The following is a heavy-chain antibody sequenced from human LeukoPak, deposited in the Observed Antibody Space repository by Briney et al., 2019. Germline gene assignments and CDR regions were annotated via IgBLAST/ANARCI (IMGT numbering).Heavy chain of an antibody. CDR3: AKDYGGPDY. D-gene: IGHD3-10*01. CDR2: ISYDGSNK. CDR1: GFTFSSYG. Sequence: GRSLRLSCAASGFTFSSYGIHWVRQAPGKGLEWVAVISYDGSNKYYADSVKGRFTISRDNSKNTLYLQMNSLRAEDTAVYYCAKDYGGPDYWGQGTLVTVSS. J-gene: IGHJ4*02. V-gene: IGHV3-30*18.